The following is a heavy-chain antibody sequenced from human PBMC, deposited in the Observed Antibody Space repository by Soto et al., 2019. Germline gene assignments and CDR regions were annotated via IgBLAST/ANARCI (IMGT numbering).Heavy chain of an antibody. J-gene: IGHJ4*02. CDR2: IYHSGST. CDR3: ARAYSYGNRAFDY. Sequence: QVQLQESGPGLVKPSGTLSLTCAVSGGSISSSNWWSWVRQPPGKGLEWIEEIYHSGSTNYNPSLTSRVTISVDKSKKQFSLKLSSVTAADTAVYYCARAYSYGNRAFDYWGQGTLVTVSS. V-gene: IGHV4-4*02. D-gene: IGHD5-18*01. CDR1: GGSISSSNW.